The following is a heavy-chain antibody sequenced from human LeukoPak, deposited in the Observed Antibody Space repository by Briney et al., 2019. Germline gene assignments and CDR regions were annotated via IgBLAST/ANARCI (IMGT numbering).Heavy chain of an antibody. CDR3: ARDRLPSHQDDFDY. J-gene: IGHJ4*02. CDR2: ISSSSNYI. V-gene: IGHV3-21*01. D-gene: IGHD3-3*01. CDR1: GFTFSSYS. Sequence: GGSLRLSCAASGFTFSSYSMNWVRQAPGKGLEWVSSISSSSNYIYYADSVRGRFTISRDNAKNSLYLQMNSLRAEDTAVYYCARDRLPSHQDDFDYWGQGTLVTVSS.